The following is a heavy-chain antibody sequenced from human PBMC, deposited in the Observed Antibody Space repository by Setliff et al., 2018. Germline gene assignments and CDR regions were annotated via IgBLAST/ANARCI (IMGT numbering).Heavy chain of an antibody. D-gene: IGHD3-16*02. CDR1: GGSFSGYY. CDR3: AGATDDYVWGSYRYTNYYYMDV. CDR2: INHSGST. J-gene: IGHJ6*03. Sequence: SETLSLTCAVYGGSFSGYYWSWIRQPPGKGLEWIGEINHSGSTNYNPSLKSRVTISVDTSKNQFSLKLSSVTAADTAVYYCAGATDDYVWGSYRYTNYYYMDVWGKGTTVTVSS. V-gene: IGHV4-34*01.